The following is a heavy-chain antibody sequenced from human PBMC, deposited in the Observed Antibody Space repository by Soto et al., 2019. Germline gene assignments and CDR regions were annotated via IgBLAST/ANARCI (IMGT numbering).Heavy chain of an antibody. CDR1: GGSISSYY. V-gene: IGHV4-59*01. D-gene: IGHD4-17*01. CDR3: ARDYGGNSDY. CDR2: IYSSGST. Sequence: SETLSLTCTVSGGSISSYYWSWIRQPPGKGLEWIGYIYSSGSTNYNPSLKSRVTISVDTSKNQFSLKLSSVTAADTAMYYCARDYGGNSDYWGQGTLVTVSS. J-gene: IGHJ4*02.